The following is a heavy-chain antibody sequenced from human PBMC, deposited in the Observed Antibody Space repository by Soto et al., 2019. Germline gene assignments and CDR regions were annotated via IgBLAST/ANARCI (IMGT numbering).Heavy chain of an antibody. CDR2: ISWNSGSI. CDR3: AKDGRVAGTFYYYYMDV. J-gene: IGHJ6*03. CDR1: GFTFDDYA. V-gene: IGHV3-9*01. Sequence: GGSLRLSCAASGFTFDDYAMHWVRQAPGKGLEWVSGISWNSGSIGYADSVKGRFTISRDNAKNSLYLQMNSLRAEDTALYYCAKDGRVAGTFYYYYMDVWGKGTTVTVSS. D-gene: IGHD6-19*01.